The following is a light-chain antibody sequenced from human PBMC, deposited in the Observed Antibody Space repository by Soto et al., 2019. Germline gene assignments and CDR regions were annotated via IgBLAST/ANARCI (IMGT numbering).Light chain of an antibody. Sequence: QSALTQPASVSGSPGQSITISCAGSSTDVGGYNYVSWYQQHPGKAPKLMIYDVSNRPSGISYRFSGSKSDNTASLTISGLQPEDEADYYCSSYINTGTYVFGTGTKLTVL. J-gene: IGLJ1*01. CDR1: STDVGGYNY. CDR3: SSYINTGTYV. CDR2: DVS. V-gene: IGLV2-14*01.